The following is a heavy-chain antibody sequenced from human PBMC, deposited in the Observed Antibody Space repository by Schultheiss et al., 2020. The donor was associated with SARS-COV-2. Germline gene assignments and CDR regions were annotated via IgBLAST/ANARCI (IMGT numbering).Heavy chain of an antibody. Sequence: GESLKISCAASGFTFSSYSMNWVRQAPGKGLEWVSSITRSSSYKHYAGSVKGRFTISRDNAKNLLYLQMNSLRAEDTAVYYCARDLIREADNYYYGMDVWGQGTTVTVSS. J-gene: IGHJ6*02. CDR1: GFTFSSYS. D-gene: IGHD3-10*01. CDR2: ITRSSSYK. CDR3: ARDLIREADNYYYGMDV. V-gene: IGHV3-21*01.